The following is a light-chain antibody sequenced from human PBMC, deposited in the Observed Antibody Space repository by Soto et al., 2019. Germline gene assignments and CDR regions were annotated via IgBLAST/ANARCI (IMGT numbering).Light chain of an antibody. CDR1: QSVSSN. V-gene: IGKV3-15*01. Sequence: EIVLTQSPATLSVSPGERATLSCRASQSVSSNLAWYQQKPGQAPRILIYGASTRATGIPARFSGSGSGTEFTPPISSRLSADVSVYYCYHHNTWRPLTFGGGTKVEIK. CDR2: GAS. CDR3: YHHNTWRPLT. J-gene: IGKJ4*01.